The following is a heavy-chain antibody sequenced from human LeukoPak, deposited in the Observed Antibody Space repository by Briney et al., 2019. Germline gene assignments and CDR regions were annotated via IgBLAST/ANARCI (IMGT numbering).Heavy chain of an antibody. D-gene: IGHD5-12*01. V-gene: IGHV4-30-2*01. J-gene: IGHJ6*02. CDR3: ARGPYSGYENYYYYGMDV. Sequence: PSQTLSLTCAVSGGSISSGGYSWSWIRQPPGTGLEWIGYIYHSGSTYYNPSLKSRVTISVDRSKNQFSLKLSSVTAADTAVYYCARGPYSGYENYYYYGMDVWGQGTTVTVSS. CDR2: IYHSGST. CDR1: GGSISSGGYS.